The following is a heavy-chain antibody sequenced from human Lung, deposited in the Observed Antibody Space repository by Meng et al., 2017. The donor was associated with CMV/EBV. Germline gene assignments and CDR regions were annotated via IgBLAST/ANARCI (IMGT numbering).Heavy chain of an antibody. CDR3: VRDWKYS. CDR1: GFTFNSYA. Sequence: GGSLRLSCAASGFTFNSYAMNWVRQAPGKGLEWVSYISETSSYIYYADSVKGRFTISRDNANKSLYLQMNSLRAEDTALYYCVRDWKYSWGQGTLVTVSS. J-gene: IGHJ4*02. V-gene: IGHV3-21*01. D-gene: IGHD1-1*01. CDR2: ISETSSYI.